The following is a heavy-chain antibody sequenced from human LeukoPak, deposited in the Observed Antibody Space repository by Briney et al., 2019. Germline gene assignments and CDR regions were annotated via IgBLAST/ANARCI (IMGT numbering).Heavy chain of an antibody. D-gene: IGHD3-10*01. J-gene: IGHJ4*02. CDR3: AKLKRVGIAPFDD. V-gene: IGHV3-23*01. CDR2: MSVSGNKT. CDR1: GFIFSNFA. Sequence: GGSLRLSCAASGFIFSNFAMIWVRQAPGKGLHWVSTMSVSGNKTYDADSVKGRFTISRDNSKNTLYLQMTGLRADDTAVYYCAKLKRVGIAPFDDWGQGTLVTVSS.